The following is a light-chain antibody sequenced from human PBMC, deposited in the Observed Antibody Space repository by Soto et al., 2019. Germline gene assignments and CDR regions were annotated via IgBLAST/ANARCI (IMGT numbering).Light chain of an antibody. Sequence: SELTQAASGSGIRGRLVSITNNRRSSNVGRKPVTWYQQLPGTAPKLLIHSNDQRPSGVPDRFSGSKSGTSASLAISGLQSEDEADYYCAAWDDRLSGYVFGTGTKATVL. J-gene: IGLJ1*01. CDR3: AAWDDRLSGYV. CDR1: SSNVGRKP. CDR2: SND. V-gene: IGLV1-44*01.